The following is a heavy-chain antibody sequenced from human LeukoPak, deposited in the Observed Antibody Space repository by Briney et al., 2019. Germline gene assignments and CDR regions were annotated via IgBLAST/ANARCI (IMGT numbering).Heavy chain of an antibody. CDR3: AKDQGSGLGPDDY. D-gene: IGHD6-19*01. CDR2: ISYDGNSK. V-gene: IGHV3-30*18. Sequence: GGSLRLSCAASGFIFSSDGMHWVRQAPGKGLEWVAVISYDGNSKYYADSVKGRFTISRDNSKNTLYLQVNSLRAEDTAVYYCAKDQGSGLGPDDYWGQGTLVTVSS. J-gene: IGHJ4*02. CDR1: GFIFSSDG.